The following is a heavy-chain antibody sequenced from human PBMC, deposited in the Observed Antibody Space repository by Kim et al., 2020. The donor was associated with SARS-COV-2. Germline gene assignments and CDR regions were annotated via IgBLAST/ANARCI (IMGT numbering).Heavy chain of an antibody. CDR3: ARDLSGGLGPWGVGYFDY. CDR2: IYYSGST. J-gene: IGHJ4*02. Sequence: SETLSLTCTVSGGSISSYYWSWIRQPPGKGLEWIGYIYYSGSTNYNPSLKSRVTISVDTSKNQFSLKLSSVTAADTAVYYCARDLSGGLGPWGVGYFDYWGQGTLVTVSS. V-gene: IGHV4-59*01. D-gene: IGHD2-15*01. CDR1: GGSISSYY.